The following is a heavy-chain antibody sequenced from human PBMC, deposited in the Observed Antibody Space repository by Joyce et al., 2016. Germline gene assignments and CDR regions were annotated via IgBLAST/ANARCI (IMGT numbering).Heavy chain of an antibody. Sequence: QVHLAQSGAEVKKPGASVKVSCKVSGYTITDLSMHWVRQAPGKGLEWMGGFDPEEGETIYAQKFQDRVTMTEDTSTDTAYMELSSLRSEDTAVYYCATEIPISIFGLLAYNHGLDVWGQGTTVTVSS. CDR1: GYTITDLS. J-gene: IGHJ6*02. CDR3: ATEIPISIFGLLAYNHGLDV. V-gene: IGHV1-24*01. CDR2: FDPEEGET. D-gene: IGHD3-3*01.